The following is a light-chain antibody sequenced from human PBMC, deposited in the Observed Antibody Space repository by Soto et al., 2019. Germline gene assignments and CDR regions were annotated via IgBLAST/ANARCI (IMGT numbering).Light chain of an antibody. CDR3: SSYTSRSTPV. V-gene: IGLV2-14*01. CDR2: EVS. CDR1: SSDVGGYNY. J-gene: IGLJ2*01. Sequence: QSVLTQPASVSGSPGQSITISCTGTSSDVGGYNYVSWYQQHPGKAPKLMISEVSNRPSGVSNRFSGSKSGNTASLTISGLQAEDEADYYCSSYTSRSTPVFGGGTKL.